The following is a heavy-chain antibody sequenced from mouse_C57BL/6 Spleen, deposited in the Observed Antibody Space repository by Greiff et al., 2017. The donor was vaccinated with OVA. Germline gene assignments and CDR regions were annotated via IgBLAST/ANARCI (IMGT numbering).Heavy chain of an antibody. CDR2: ISSGSSTI. V-gene: IGHV5-17*01. Sequence: EVQLKESGGGLVKPGGSLKLSCAASGFTFSDYGMHWVRQAPEKGLEWVAYISSGSSTIYYADTVKGRFTISRDNAKNTLFLQMTSLRSEDTAMYYCARFDYDAYAMDYWGQGTSVTVSS. J-gene: IGHJ4*01. D-gene: IGHD2-4*01. CDR3: ARFDYDAYAMDY. CDR1: GFTFSDYG.